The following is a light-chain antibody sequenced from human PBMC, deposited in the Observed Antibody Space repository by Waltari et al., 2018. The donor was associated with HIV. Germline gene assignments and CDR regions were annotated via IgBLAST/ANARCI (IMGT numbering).Light chain of an antibody. V-gene: IGLV6-57*03. J-gene: IGLJ1*01. Sequence: NFMLTQPHSVSESPGKTVTISCARSSGNIASNHVQWYQQRPGSAPTPVMYEDTQRPSGVPDRFSVSIDSSPNSASLPLYELKTEDEADYYCQSYDSTNPCVFGTGTSVTVL. CDR2: EDT. CDR3: QSYDSTNPCV. CDR1: SGNIASNH.